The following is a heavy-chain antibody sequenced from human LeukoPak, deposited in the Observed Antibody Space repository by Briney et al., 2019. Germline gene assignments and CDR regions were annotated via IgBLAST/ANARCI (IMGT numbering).Heavy chain of an antibody. CDR1: GYNFANFW. Sequence: PGESLKISCYDSGYNFANFWIGWLRQMPGKGLEWMGIIHPTDSQTLYSPSFQGQVTISVDRSINTAYLQWSSLKASDTAMYYCARRAYSGSGSSDYWGQGTLVTVSS. V-gene: IGHV5-51*01. CDR2: IHPTDSQT. D-gene: IGHD3-10*01. J-gene: IGHJ4*02. CDR3: ARRAYSGSGSSDY.